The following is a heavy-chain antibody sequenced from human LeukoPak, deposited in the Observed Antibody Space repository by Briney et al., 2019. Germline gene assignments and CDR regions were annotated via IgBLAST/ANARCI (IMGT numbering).Heavy chain of an antibody. D-gene: IGHD4-17*01. CDR2: ISGSGGST. CDR3: AKVRGTVTAVYDAFDI. V-gene: IGHV3-23*01. Sequence: PTGGSLRLSCAASGFTFSSYAMSWVRQAPGKGLEWVSAISGSGGSTYYADSVKGRFTISRDNSKNTLYLQMNSLRAEDTAVYYCAKVRGTVTAVYDAFDIWGQGTMVTASS. J-gene: IGHJ3*02. CDR1: GFTFSSYA.